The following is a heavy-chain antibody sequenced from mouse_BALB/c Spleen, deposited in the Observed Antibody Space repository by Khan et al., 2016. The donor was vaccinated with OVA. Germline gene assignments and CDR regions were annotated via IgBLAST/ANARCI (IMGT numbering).Heavy chain of an antibody. CDR2: IWGGGST. J-gene: IGHJ4*01. V-gene: IGHV2-6-5*01. CDR3: AKGVWSYYFAVDY. D-gene: IGHD2-10*02. Sequence: VQLKESGPGLVAPSQSLSITCTVSGFSLIDYDVSWIRQPPGKGLEWLGVIWGGGSTYYNSALKSRLSISKDNSKSQVFLKMNSLQTDDTAMYYCAKGVWSYYFAVDYWGQGTSVTVSS. CDR1: GFSLIDYD.